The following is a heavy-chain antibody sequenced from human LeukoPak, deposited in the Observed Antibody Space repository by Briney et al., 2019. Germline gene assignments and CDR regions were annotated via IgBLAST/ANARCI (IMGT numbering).Heavy chain of an antibody. J-gene: IGHJ4*02. D-gene: IGHD2-15*01. Sequence: GGSLRLSCAASGFTFSRNGMHWVRQAPGRGLEWVAFIWYDGSNEYYADSVKGRFSVSRDHSQNTLYLQMTSLRAEDTAVYYCAKDGWTCSGGTCYFAYWGQGTLVTVSS. CDR1: GFTFSRNG. CDR2: IWYDGSNE. V-gene: IGHV3-30*02. CDR3: AKDGWTCSGGTCYFAY.